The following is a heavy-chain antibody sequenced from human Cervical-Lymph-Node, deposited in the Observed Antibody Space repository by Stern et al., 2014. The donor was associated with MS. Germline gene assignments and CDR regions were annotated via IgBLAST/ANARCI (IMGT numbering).Heavy chain of an antibody. D-gene: IGHD6-6*01. CDR3: ARAAYSTSSYNY. V-gene: IGHV1-69*01. J-gene: IGHJ4*02. Sequence: QVQLGQSGAEVKKPGSSVKVSCKASGGTFNTNVISWVRQAPGQGLEWMGGIIPIFGTALYAQKFQGRVTITANESTRAVYMELSSLRSEDTAVYYWARAAYSTSSYNYWGQGTLVIVSS. CDR1: GGTFNTNV. CDR2: IIPIFGTA.